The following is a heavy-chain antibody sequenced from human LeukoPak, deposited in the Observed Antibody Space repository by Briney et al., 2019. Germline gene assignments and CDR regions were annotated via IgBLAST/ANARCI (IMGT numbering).Heavy chain of an antibody. V-gene: IGHV1-18*01. CDR3: ARARAAAAHFDY. J-gene: IGHJ4*02. CDR1: GYTFISYG. CDR2: ISGYNGNT. D-gene: IGHD6-13*01. Sequence: ASVKVYFKASGYTFISYGISWLRQAPGKGLEWLGWISGYNGNTNYAQKLQGRVAMTTDTSTSTAYMELRSLRSDDTAVYYCARARAAAAHFDYWGQGTLVTVSS.